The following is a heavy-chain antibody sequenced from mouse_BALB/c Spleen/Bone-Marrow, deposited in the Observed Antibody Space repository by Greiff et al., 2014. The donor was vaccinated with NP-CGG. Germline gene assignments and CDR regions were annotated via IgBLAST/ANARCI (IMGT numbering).Heavy chain of an antibody. CDR1: GLTYSNYG. V-gene: IGHV5-6-3*01. Sequence: VQLKESGGGLVQPGGSLKLSCAASGLTYSNYGMSWVRQTPDKRLELVATINSNGGSTYYPDSVKGRFTISRDTAKNTLYLQMSSLKSEETAMYYCVRGNYGNYVDYFDFWGQGTTLTVSS. D-gene: IGHD2-1*01. J-gene: IGHJ2*01. CDR3: VRGNYGNYVDYFDF. CDR2: INSNGGST.